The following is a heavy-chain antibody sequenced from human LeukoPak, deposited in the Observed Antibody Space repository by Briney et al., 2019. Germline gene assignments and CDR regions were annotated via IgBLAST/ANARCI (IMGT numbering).Heavy chain of an antibody. Sequence: PSETLSLTCAVYGGSFSGYYWSWIRQPPGKGLEWIGEINHSGSTNYNPSLKSRVTISVDTSKNQFPLKLSSVTAADTAVYYCARKGGYSYGYSFDYWGQGTLVTVSS. D-gene: IGHD5-18*01. CDR2: INHSGST. CDR1: GGSFSGYY. V-gene: IGHV4-34*01. J-gene: IGHJ4*02. CDR3: ARKGGYSYGYSFDY.